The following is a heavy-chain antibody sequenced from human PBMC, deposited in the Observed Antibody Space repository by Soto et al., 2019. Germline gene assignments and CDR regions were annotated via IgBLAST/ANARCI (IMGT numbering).Heavy chain of an antibody. CDR3: ARARLQTGPDCSSTSCYRYYYYMDV. V-gene: IGHV1-69*13. CDR2: IIPIFGTA. D-gene: IGHD2-2*02. J-gene: IGHJ6*03. Sequence: ASVKVSCKASGGTFSSYAISWVRQAPGQGLEWMGGIIPIFGTANYAQKFQGRVTITADESTSTAYMELSSLRSEDTAVYYCARARLQTGPDCSSTSCYRYYYYMDVWGKGTTVTVSS. CDR1: GGTFSSYA.